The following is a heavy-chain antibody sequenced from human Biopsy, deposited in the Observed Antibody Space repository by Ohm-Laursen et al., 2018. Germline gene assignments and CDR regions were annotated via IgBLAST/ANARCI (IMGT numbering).Heavy chain of an antibody. CDR1: GFTFSDYG. CDR2: ISYDGSYK. Sequence: SLRLSCAASGFTFSDYGMHWVRQAPGKGLEWVALISYDGSYKNYGDSVKGRFTISRDNSKNTLYLQMNSLRPEDTAVYYCAKQEGVAYGDIDYWGQGTLVTVSS. V-gene: IGHV3-30*18. CDR3: AKQEGVAYGDIDY. J-gene: IGHJ4*02. D-gene: IGHD3-10*01.